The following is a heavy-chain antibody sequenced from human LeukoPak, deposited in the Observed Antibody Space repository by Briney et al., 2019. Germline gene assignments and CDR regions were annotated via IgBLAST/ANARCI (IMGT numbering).Heavy chain of an antibody. CDR3: ARGGYSGSYFSLASPYWYFDL. V-gene: IGHV4-4*07. D-gene: IGHD1-26*01. Sequence: PSETLSLTCTVSGGSISSYYWSWIRQPAGKGLEWIGRIHTSGSTYYNPSLKSRVTISVDTSKNQFSLKLSSVTAADTAVYYCARGGYSGSYFSLASPYWYFDLWGRGTLVTVSS. CDR1: GGSISSYY. J-gene: IGHJ2*01. CDR2: IHTSGST.